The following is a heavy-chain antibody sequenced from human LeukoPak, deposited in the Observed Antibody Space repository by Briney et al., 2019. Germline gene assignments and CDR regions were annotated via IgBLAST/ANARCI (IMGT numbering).Heavy chain of an antibody. CDR2: ISSSSSTI. CDR3: ARDNYIRVGAIRLELTRQYYYMDV. J-gene: IGHJ6*03. D-gene: IGHD1-26*01. V-gene: IGHV3-48*01. CDR1: GFTFSSYN. Sequence: QAGGSLRLSCAASGFTFSSYNMNWVRQAPGKGLEWVSYISSSSSTIYYADSVKGRFTISRDNAKNSLYLQMNSLRAEDTAVYYCARDNYIRVGAIRLELTRQYYYMDVWGKGTTVTVSS.